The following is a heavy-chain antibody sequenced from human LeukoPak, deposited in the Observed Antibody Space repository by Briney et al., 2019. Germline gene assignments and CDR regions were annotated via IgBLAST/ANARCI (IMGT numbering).Heavy chain of an antibody. Sequence: ASVKLSCEAFGYTFTGYWMHWVRQAPGQGPEWMGVISPSGGSTIYAQKFQGRVTITADKSTSTAYMELSSLRSEDTAVYYCARDFVYGSGSYSDDAFDIWGQGTMVTVSS. D-gene: IGHD3-10*01. CDR2: ISPSGGST. CDR1: GYTFTGYW. V-gene: IGHV1-46*01. J-gene: IGHJ3*02. CDR3: ARDFVYGSGSYSDDAFDI.